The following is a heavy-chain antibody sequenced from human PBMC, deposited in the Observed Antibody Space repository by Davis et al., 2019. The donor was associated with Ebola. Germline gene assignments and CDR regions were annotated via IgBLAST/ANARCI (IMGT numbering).Heavy chain of an antibody. Sequence: MPPETLSLTCAVYGGSFSGYYWSWIRQPPGKGLEWIGEINHSGSTNYTPSLKSRVTISVDKSKNQFSLKLSSVTAADTAVYYCARVGIVVVPAADFDYYYGMDVWGQGTTVTVSS. CDR2: INHSGST. V-gene: IGHV4-34*01. D-gene: IGHD2-2*01. CDR3: ARVGIVVVPAADFDYYYGMDV. CDR1: GGSFSGYY. J-gene: IGHJ6*02.